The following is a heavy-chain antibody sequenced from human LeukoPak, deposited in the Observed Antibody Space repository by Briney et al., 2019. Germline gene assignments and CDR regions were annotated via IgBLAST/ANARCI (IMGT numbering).Heavy chain of an antibody. V-gene: IGHV4-59*08. D-gene: IGHD3-10*01. J-gene: IGHJ4*02. CDR3: ARRYGSGSYDKFDY. Sequence: PFETLSLTCTVSGGSISSYHWNWIRQPPGKGLEWIGYIFSTGSTNYNPSLKSRVTISLDTSKSQFSLRLTSVTAADTAVYYCARRYGSGSYDKFDYWGQGTLVTVSS. CDR1: GGSISSYH. CDR2: IFSTGST.